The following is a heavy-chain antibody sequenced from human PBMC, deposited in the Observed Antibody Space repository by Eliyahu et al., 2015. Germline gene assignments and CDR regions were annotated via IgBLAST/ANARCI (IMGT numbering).Heavy chain of an antibody. CDR2: SKANSYAT. D-gene: IGHD1-7*01. V-gene: IGHV3-73*01. Sequence: SKANSYATAYAASVKGRFTISRDDSKNTAYLQMNSLKTEDTAVYYCTRRSTYNWNYAPIDYYYYMDVWGKGTTVTVSS. CDR3: TRRSTYNWNYAPIDYYYYMDV. J-gene: IGHJ6*03.